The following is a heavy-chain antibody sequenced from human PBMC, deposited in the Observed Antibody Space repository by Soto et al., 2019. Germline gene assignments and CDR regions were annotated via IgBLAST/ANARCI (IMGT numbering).Heavy chain of an antibody. CDR1: GFTFDDYA. CDR2: ISWNSGSI. Sequence: EVQLVESGGGLVQPGRSLRLSCAASGFTFDDYAMHWVRQAPGKGLEWVSGISWNSGSIGYADSVKGRFTISRDNAKNSLYLQMNSLRAEDTALYYCAKGPSYQLLSSWFDPWGQGTLVTVSS. CDR3: AKGPSYQLLSSWFDP. J-gene: IGHJ5*02. V-gene: IGHV3-9*01. D-gene: IGHD2-2*01.